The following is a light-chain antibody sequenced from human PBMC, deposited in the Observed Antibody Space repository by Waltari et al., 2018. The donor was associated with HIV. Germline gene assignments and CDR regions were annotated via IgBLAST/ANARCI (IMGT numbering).Light chain of an antibody. CDR2: RSY. CDR3: AAWDDNLRGV. Sequence: QYVLTQPPSASWTPGQRGTISSSGDSPTSGRNCGNLYQQLPGTAPKLLIYRSYQRPSGVPDRFSGSKSGSSASLAISGLRSEDEAVYYCAAWDDNLRGVFGGGTKLTVL. J-gene: IGLJ2*01. CDR1: SPTSGRNC. V-gene: IGLV1-47*01.